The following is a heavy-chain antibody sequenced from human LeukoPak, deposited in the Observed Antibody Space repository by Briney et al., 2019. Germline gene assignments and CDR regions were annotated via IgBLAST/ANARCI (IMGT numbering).Heavy chain of an antibody. CDR2: IYSGGST. V-gene: IGHV3-66*02. CDR3: ARRGVAATYHFGY. D-gene: IGHD6-19*01. Sequence: GGSLRLSCAASGFTVNNNYMSWVRQAPGKGLQWVSVIYSGGSTNYADSVTCRFTISRDNPKNTLYLQMNSLRVDNTAVYYCARRGVAATYHFGYGSQGTLVTVSS. J-gene: IGHJ4*02. CDR1: GFTVNNNY.